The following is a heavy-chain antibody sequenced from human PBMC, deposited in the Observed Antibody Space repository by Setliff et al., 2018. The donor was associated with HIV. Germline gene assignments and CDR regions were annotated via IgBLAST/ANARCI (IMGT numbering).Heavy chain of an antibody. D-gene: IGHD3-3*01. Sequence: KPSETPSLTCDVSGGSISSNSWWTWVRQPPGKGLEWIGQIYHGGNTRYNPSLKSRVTISVDTSKNQFSLNLTSVTAADTAVYYCARSKTFYDFWGGYYTHGAFKIWGLGTMVTVSS. CDR3: ARSKTFYDFWGGYYTHGAFKI. CDR2: IYHGGNT. J-gene: IGHJ3*02. CDR1: GGSISSNSW. V-gene: IGHV4-4*02.